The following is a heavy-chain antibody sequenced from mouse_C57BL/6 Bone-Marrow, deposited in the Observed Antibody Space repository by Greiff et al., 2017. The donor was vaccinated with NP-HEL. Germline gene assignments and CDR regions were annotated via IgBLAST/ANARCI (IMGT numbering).Heavy chain of an antibody. Sequence: QVQLKQSGAELARPGASVKLSCKASGYTFTSYGISWVKQRPGQGLEWIGEIYPRSGNTYYNEKFKGKATLTADKSSSPAYMELRSLTSEDSAVDVCARGDYYYGTGFAYGGQGTLVTVSA. CDR3: ARGDYYYGTGFAY. D-gene: IGHD1-1*01. CDR2: IYPRSGNT. V-gene: IGHV1-81*01. CDR1: GYTFTSYG. J-gene: IGHJ3*01.